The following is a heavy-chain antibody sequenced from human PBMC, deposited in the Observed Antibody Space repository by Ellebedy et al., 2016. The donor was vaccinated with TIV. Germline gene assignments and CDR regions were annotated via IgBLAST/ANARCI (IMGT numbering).Heavy chain of an antibody. CDR1: GYTFSVYW. CDR3: ARRPFRSRSLYDY. V-gene: IGHV5-51*01. CDR2: IYPGDSDA. J-gene: IGHJ4*02. Sequence: KVSCKGSGYTFSVYWIAWVRQMPGKGLEWMGIIYPGDSDARYSPSFQGQVTISADKSISTAYLQWSSLKASDTAMYYCARRPFRSRSLYDYWGQGTLVTVSS. D-gene: IGHD3-3*01.